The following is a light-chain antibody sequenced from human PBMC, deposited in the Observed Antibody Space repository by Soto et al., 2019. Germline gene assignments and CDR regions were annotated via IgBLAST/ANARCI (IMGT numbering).Light chain of an antibody. CDR3: QQHANWPLT. J-gene: IGKJ4*01. Sequence: EIVLTQSPATLSFSPGERCTLSCRASQSVGNNLAWYQQKPGQAPGLLIYEASTRATGIPARFSGSGSGTDFTLTISSLEPEDFAVYYCQQHANWPLTFGGGTKVDIK. V-gene: IGKV3-11*01. CDR2: EAS. CDR1: QSVGNN.